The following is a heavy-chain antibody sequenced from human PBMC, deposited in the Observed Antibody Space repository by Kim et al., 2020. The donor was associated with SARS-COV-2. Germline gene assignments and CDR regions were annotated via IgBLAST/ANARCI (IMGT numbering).Heavy chain of an antibody. CDR3: ARATGMTTVVTPEAGWLDP. Sequence: ASVKVSCKASGYTFTDYDIHWVRQAPGQGLEWMGWINPNSGGTNYAQKFQDWVTMTRDTSISTAYMEVRRLRADETAVYYCARATGMTTVVTPEAGWLDPWGQGTLVTVSS. CDR2: INPNSGGT. D-gene: IGHD4-17*01. V-gene: IGHV1-2*04. CDR1: GYTFTDYD. J-gene: IGHJ5*02.